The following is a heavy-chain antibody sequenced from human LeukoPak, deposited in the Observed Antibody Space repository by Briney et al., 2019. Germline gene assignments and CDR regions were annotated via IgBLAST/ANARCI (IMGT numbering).Heavy chain of an antibody. D-gene: IGHD4-17*01. CDR2: IDPTDSYT. V-gene: IGHV5-10-1*01. Sequence: RGESPKISCKGSGYSFTSYWISWVRQMPGKGLEWMGRIDPTDSYTNYRPSFQGHVTISADKSISTVYLHWSSLKASDTAMYYCARQLRVGTVQGFDPWGQGTLVTVSS. J-gene: IGHJ5*02. CDR3: ARQLRVGTVQGFDP. CDR1: GYSFTSYW.